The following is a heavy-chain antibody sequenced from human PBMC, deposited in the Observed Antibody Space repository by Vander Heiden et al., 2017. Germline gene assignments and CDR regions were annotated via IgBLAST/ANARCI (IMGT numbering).Heavy chain of an antibody. CDR2: VKQDGSEK. CDR3: ARDWVEIWFGELLDY. V-gene: IGHV3-7*01. CDR1: GLTFSSYW. Sequence: VQLVESGGGLVQPGGSLRLSCAASGLTFSSYWMSWVRQAPGKGLEWVANVKQDGSEKYYVDSVKGRFTISRDNAKNSLYLQMNSLRAEDTAVYYCARDWVEIWFGELLDYWGQGTLVTVSS. J-gene: IGHJ4*02. D-gene: IGHD3-10*01.